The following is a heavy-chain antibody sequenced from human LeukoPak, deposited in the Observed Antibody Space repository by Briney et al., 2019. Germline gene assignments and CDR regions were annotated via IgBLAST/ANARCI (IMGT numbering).Heavy chain of an antibody. V-gene: IGHV1-18*01. Sequence: ASVNVSCKASGYTFTSYGISGVRQPPGKGLEWMGWISAYNGNTKYAQKLQGRLTMNTDTSTSTAYMELRSLRSDDTAVYYCARVVGIAAAGTSRLDYWGQGTLVTVSS. CDR1: GYTFTSYG. J-gene: IGHJ4*02. CDR2: ISAYNGNT. D-gene: IGHD6-13*01. CDR3: ARVVGIAAAGTSRLDY.